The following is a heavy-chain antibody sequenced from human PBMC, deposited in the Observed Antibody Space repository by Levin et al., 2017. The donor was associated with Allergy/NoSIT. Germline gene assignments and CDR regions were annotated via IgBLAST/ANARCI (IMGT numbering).Heavy chain of an antibody. CDR1: GFTFSDYY. V-gene: IGHV3-11*01. CDR2: ISSSGSTI. J-gene: IGHJ6*02. D-gene: IGHD4-17*01. CDR3: AREAYGDYVRGPYYYGMDV. Sequence: LSLTCAASGFTFSDYYMSWIRQAPGKGLEWVSYISSSGSTIYYADSVKGRFTISRDNAKNSLYLQMNSLRAEDTAVYYCAREAYGDYVRGPYYYGMDVWGQGTTVTVSS.